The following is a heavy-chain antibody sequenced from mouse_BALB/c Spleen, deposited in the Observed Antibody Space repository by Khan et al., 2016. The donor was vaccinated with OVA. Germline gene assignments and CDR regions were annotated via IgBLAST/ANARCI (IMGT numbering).Heavy chain of an antibody. J-gene: IGHJ3*01. Sequence: QVQLKESGPGLVAPSQSLSITCTVSGFSLTDYGVNWVRQPPGKRLEWLGMIWGDGSTDYDSALKSRLSINKDNSKSQVFLKMNSLQTDDKARYYCARERRLGGFAYWGQGTLVTVSA. D-gene: IGHD3-3*01. CDR2: IWGDGST. V-gene: IGHV2-6-7*01. CDR1: GFSLTDYG. CDR3: ARERRLGGFAY.